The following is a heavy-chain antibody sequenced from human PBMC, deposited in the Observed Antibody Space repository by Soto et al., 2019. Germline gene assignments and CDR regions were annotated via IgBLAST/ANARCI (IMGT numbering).Heavy chain of an antibody. D-gene: IGHD2-21*01. Sequence: ESGPTLVNPTQTLTLTCTLSGFSLSTLGTCVTWIRQPPGKALEGLALINWDNNKYYSTSLKTRLTISRDTSKNQVVLTMTNVDPVDTATYYCARIPHYSDSYYMDYWGQGTLVTVSS. CDR2: INWDNNK. CDR1: GFSLSTLGTC. CDR3: ARIPHYSDSYYMDY. V-gene: IGHV2-70*01. J-gene: IGHJ4*02.